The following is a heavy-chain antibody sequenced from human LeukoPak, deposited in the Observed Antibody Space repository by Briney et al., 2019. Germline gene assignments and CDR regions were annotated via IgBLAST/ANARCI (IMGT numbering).Heavy chain of an antibody. V-gene: IGHV4-59*08. Sequence: SETLSLTCAISGGSISSYYWSWIRQPPGKGLEWIGYIYYSGSTNYNPSLTSRVTISVDTSKNQFSLRLSSVTAADTAMYYCARHFGEGGSESSSVYSYPMDVWGQGTTVTVSS. CDR3: ARHFGEGGSESSSVYSYPMDV. J-gene: IGHJ6*02. CDR2: IYYSGST. CDR1: GGSISSYY. D-gene: IGHD3-10*01.